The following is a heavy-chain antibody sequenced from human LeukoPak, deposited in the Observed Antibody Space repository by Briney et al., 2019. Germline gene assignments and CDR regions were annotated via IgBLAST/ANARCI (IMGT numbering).Heavy chain of an antibody. CDR2: ISSDESSE. D-gene: IGHD2-8*02. V-gene: IGHV3-30*04. CDR3: AREKYCTATDCLHGRFYFDY. J-gene: IGHJ4*02. CDR1: GFPFSTYS. Sequence: PGGSLRLSCAASGFPFSTYSMHWVRQAPGKGLEWVAVISSDESSENYADSVEGRFTISRDNSKNTLYLQMNTLRAEDTAVYYCAREKYCTATDCLHGRFYFDYWGQGTLVTVSS.